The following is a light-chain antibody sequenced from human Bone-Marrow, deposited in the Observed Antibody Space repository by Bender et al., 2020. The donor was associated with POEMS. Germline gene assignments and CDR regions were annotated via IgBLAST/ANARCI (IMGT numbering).Light chain of an antibody. CDR1: SSDIGAYNY. V-gene: IGLV2-8*01. J-gene: IGLJ2*01. CDR3: AAWGDRLTGVV. Sequence: QSALTQPPSASGSPGQSVTISCTGSSSDIGAYNYVSWYHQRPGEAPKLMIYEFSKRPSGVPDRFSGSKSGTSASLAISGLQSEDEADYYCAAWGDRLTGVVFGGGTKLTVL. CDR2: EFS.